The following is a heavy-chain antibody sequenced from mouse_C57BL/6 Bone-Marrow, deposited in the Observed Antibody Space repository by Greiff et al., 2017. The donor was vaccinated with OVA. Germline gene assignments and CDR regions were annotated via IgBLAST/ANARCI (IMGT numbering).Heavy chain of an antibody. CDR3: ARTDDGYYGFAY. CDR1: GYTFTSFW. J-gene: IGHJ3*01. Sequence: QVQLQQPGAELVKPGASVKLSCKASGYTFTSFWMQWVKQRPGQGLEWIGEIDPSDSYTNYNQKFKGKATLTVDTSSSPAYMQLSSLTSEDSAVYYCARTDDGYYGFAYWGQGTLVTVSA. CDR2: IDPSDSYT. V-gene: IGHV1-50*01. D-gene: IGHD2-3*01.